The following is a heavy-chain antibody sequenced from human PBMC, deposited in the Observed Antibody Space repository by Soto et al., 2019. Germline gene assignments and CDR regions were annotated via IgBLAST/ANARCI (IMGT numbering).Heavy chain of an antibody. CDR3: ARDQSGGSSWYWSLKPEMFDP. J-gene: IGHJ5*02. D-gene: IGHD6-13*01. V-gene: IGHV1-18*01. CDR1: GYTFTSYG. Sequence: ASVKVSCKASGYTFTSYGISWVRQAPGQGLEWMGWISAYNGNTNYAQKLQGRVTMTTDTSTSTAYMELRSLRSDDTAVYYCARDQSGGSSWYWSLKPEMFDPWGQGTLVTVSS. CDR2: ISAYNGNT.